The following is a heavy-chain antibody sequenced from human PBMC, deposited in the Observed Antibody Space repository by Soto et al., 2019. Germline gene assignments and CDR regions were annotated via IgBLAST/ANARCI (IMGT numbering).Heavy chain of an antibody. CDR3: ALRSMAVVPEY. CDR1: GDSISTYY. J-gene: IGHJ4*02. D-gene: IGHD3-22*01. Sequence: QVQLQESGPGLVKPSETLSLTCAVSGDSISTYYCMWIRQPPGKGLESIGYLYYGRSANYNPSLKRRVTLSVDTSTNQCSLTLSSMTAADTAVYYCALRSMAVVPEYWGQGTLVTVSS. V-gene: IGHV4-59*01. CDR2: LYYGRSA.